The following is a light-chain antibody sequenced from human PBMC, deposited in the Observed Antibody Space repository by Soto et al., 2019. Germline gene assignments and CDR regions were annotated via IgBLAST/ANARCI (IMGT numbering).Light chain of an antibody. J-gene: IGKJ5*01. CDR3: QQYNSYPIT. CDR1: QSISDW. Sequence: DIQMTQSPSTLSASVGDRVTITCRASQSISDWLAGYQQKPGKAPKLLIYKASGLESGVPSRFSGSGSGTEFTLTITSLQPDDFATYYCQQYNSYPITFGQGTRLEIK. CDR2: KAS. V-gene: IGKV1-5*03.